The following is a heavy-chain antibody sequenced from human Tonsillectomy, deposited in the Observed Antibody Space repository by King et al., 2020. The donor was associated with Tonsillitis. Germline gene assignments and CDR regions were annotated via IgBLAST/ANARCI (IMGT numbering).Heavy chain of an antibody. CDR1: GGTFSPYA. CDR2: IIPIFGTA. J-gene: IGHJ3*02. Sequence: QLVQSGAEVKKPGSSVKVSCKASGGTFSPYAISWVRQAPGQGLEWMGGIIPIFGTAKYAQKFQGRVTITADESTSTAYMELSSLRSADTAVYYCARVLGARGVFDIWGKGTMVTFSP. CDR3: ARVLGARGVFDI. D-gene: IGHD1-26*01. V-gene: IGHV1-69*01.